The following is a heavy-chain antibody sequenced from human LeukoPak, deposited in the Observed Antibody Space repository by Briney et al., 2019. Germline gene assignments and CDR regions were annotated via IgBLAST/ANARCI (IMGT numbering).Heavy chain of an antibody. D-gene: IGHD3-10*01. J-gene: IGHJ4*02. CDR2: ISAGSGYT. CDR1: GFTFRSYS. V-gene: IGHV3-21*01. CDR3: ARDGSGFGEPHYFDY. Sequence: PGGSLRLSCAASGFTFRSYSMNWVRQAPGKGLEWVSSISAGSGYTYYADSVKGRFTIPRDNAKNSLYLQMNSLRAEDTAVYYWARDGSGFGEPHYFDYWGQGTLVTVSS.